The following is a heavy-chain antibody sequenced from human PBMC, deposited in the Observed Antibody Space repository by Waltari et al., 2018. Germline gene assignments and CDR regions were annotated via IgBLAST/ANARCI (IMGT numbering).Heavy chain of an antibody. D-gene: IGHD6-13*01. J-gene: IGHJ4*02. CDR2: INTNLGGT. CDR1: GYIFTGHY. Sequence: QVQLVQPGAEVTRPGASVKVPCKASGYIFTGHYVPRIRQAPGQGLEWMGWINTNLGGTKFAQKFQGRITLTRDTSITTAYMELRRLTFDDTAVYYCARSPPSYSSSWYFFEHWGQGTLVTVSS. V-gene: IGHV1-2*02. CDR3: ARSPPSYSSSWYFFEH.